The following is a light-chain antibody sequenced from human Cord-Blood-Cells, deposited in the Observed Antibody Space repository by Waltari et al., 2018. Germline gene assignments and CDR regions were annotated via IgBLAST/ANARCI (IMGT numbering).Light chain of an antibody. J-gene: IGKJ3*01. V-gene: IGKV1-27*01. CDR2: AAS. CDR1: QGISNY. CDR3: QKYNSAPFT. Sequence: DIQISQSPASLSASVVYRVTITCRASQGISNYLAWYQQKPGKVPKLLIYAASTLQSGVPSRCSGSGSATDFTLIISSLQAEDVATYYCQKYNSAPFTFGPGTKVDIK.